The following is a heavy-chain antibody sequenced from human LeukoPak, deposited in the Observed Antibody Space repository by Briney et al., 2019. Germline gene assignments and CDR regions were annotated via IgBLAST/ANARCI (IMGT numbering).Heavy chain of an antibody. Sequence: SVKVSCKASGGIFTSHGISWVRQAPGQGLEWMGGIIPFFGTTNYAQKFQGRVTMTADESTSTAYMELTSLRSDDTAVYYCARDTVDTATITPLDYWGQGTLVTVSS. D-gene: IGHD5-18*01. J-gene: IGHJ4*02. V-gene: IGHV1-69*13. CDR3: ARDTVDTATITPLDY. CDR1: GGIFTSHG. CDR2: IIPFFGTT.